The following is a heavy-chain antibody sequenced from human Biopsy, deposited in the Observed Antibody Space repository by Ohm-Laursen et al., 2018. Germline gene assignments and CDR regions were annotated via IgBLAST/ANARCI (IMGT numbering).Heavy chain of an antibody. CDR1: GGSITGSSYY. V-gene: IGHV4-39*01. J-gene: IGHJ3*02. Sequence: SDTLSLTCTVSGGSITGSSYYWGWIRQPPGKGLEWIGAVHYSGSPYYNPSLQSRVTLSVDTSKNLFSLRLSSVTAADTAVYYCTRRGMTTLTTRAFDIWGQGTMVTVSS. D-gene: IGHD4-11*01. CDR3: TRRGMTTLTTRAFDI. CDR2: VHYSGSP.